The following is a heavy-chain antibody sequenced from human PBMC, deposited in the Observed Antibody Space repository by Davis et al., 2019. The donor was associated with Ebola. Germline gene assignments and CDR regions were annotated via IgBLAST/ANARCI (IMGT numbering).Heavy chain of an antibody. CDR1: GDSINYYY. J-gene: IGHJ2*01. D-gene: IGHD3-22*01. CDR2: INNSGDS. CDR3: ARHMYYYDTTGRENWYFDL. V-gene: IGHV4-59*08. Sequence: SETLSLTCTVSGDSINYYYWNWIRQPPGKGLEWIGYINNSGDSNHNPSLRSRVTISVNTSKNQFSLKLSSVTAADTAMYYCARHMYYYDTTGRENWYFDLWGRGTLVTVSS.